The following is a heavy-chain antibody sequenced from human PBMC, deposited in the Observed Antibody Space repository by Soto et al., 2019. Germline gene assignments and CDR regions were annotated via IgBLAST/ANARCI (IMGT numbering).Heavy chain of an antibody. Sequence: PSETLSLTCAVYGGSFIGYYWSWIRQSPGKGLEWIGEINHSGSTNYNPSLKSRVTISVDTSKNQFSLKLSSVTAADTAVYYCARDRFYYGMDVWGQGTTVTVSS. CDR3: ARDRFYYGMDV. CDR2: INHSGST. J-gene: IGHJ6*02. V-gene: IGHV4-34*01. D-gene: IGHD3-3*01. CDR1: GGSFIGYY.